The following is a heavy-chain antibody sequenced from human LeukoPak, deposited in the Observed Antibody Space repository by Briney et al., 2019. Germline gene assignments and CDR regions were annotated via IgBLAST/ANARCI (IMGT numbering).Heavy chain of an antibody. CDR2: ISYDGSNK. V-gene: IGHV3-30*18. D-gene: IGHD3-9*01. CDR1: GFTFSSYG. CDR3: AKDQVRYFSGVPGALPDY. Sequence: GGSLRLSCAASGFTFSSYGMHWVRQAPGKGLEWVAVISYDGSNKYYADSVKGRFTISRDNSKNTLYLQMNSLRAEDTAVYYCAKDQVRYFSGVPGALPDYWGQGTLATVSS. J-gene: IGHJ4*02.